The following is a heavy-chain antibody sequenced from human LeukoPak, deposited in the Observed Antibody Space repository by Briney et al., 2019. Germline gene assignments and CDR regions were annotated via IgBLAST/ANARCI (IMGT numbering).Heavy chain of an antibody. CDR3: ARVKRDYVWGSYRPANFDY. Sequence: SETLSLTCTVSGGSISSYYWSWIRQPPGKGLEWIGYIYYSGSTNYNPSLKSRVTISVDTSKNQFSLKLSSVTAADTAVYYCARVKRDYVWGSYRPANFDYWGQGTLVTVSS. J-gene: IGHJ4*02. CDR2: IYYSGST. D-gene: IGHD3-16*02. CDR1: GGSISSYY. V-gene: IGHV4-59*12.